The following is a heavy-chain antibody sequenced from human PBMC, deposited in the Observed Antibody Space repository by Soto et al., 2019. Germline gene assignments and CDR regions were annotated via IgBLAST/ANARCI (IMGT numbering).Heavy chain of an antibody. Sequence: PSQTLSLTFAISGDSVSSNSSAWNWIRQSPSRGLEWLGRTYYRAKWYNDYAVSVKSRITINPDTSKNQFSLQLNSVTPEDTAVYYCASVDLLLFDYGGNRGGDFDIWGQGTLLTFSS. D-gene: IGHD4-17*01. V-gene: IGHV6-1*01. CDR1: GDSVSSNSSA. CDR3: ASVDLLLFDYGGNRGGDFDI. J-gene: IGHJ3*02. CDR2: TYYRAKWYN.